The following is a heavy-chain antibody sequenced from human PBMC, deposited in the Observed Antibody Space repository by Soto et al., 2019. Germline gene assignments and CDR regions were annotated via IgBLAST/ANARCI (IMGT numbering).Heavy chain of an antibody. D-gene: IGHD2-21*01. CDR3: TTDRCGGDCYFDY. Sequence: EVQLVESGGGLLESGGSLRLSCAASGFSFSYAWMSWVRQSPGKGLEWVGRIKSKTDGATTNYAAPVKGRFTISRDESKNTLYLQINSLQAEDTAVYYCTTDRCGGDCYFDYWGQGTLVTVSS. V-gene: IGHV3-15*05. J-gene: IGHJ4*02. CDR2: IKSKTDGATT. CDR1: GFSFSYAW.